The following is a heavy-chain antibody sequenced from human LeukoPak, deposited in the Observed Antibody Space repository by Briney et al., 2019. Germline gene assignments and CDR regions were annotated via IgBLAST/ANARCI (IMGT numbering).Heavy chain of an antibody. J-gene: IGHJ4*02. V-gene: IGHV4-34*01. D-gene: IGHD7-27*01. CDR3: ARVQAAGDGYYFDF. CDR1: GGSFSSYY. Sequence: SETLSLTCAVYGGSFSSYYWSWIRQPPGKGLEWFGEINHSRSTNYNPSLKSRVTISVDTSKNQFSLKLSSVSAADTAVYYCARVQAAGDGYYFDFWGQGTLVTVSS. CDR2: INHSRST.